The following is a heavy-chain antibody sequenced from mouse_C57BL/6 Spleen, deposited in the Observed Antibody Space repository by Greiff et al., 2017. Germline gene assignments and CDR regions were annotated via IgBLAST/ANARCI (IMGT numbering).Heavy chain of an antibody. CDR1: GFSLTSYG. CDR2: IWSDGST. J-gene: IGHJ4*01. D-gene: IGHD2-5*01. CDR3: ARQPYSNYVDYYAMDY. V-gene: IGHV2-6-1*01. Sequence: QVQLKESGPGLVAPSQSLSITCTVSGFSLTSYGVHWVRQPPGKGLEWLVVIWSDGSTTYNSALKSRLSISKDNSKSQVFLKMNSLQTDDTAMYYCARQPYSNYVDYYAMDYWGQGTSVTVSS.